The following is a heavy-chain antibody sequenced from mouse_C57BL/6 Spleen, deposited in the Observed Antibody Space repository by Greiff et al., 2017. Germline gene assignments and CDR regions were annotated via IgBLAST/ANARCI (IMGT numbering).Heavy chain of an antibody. CDR3: VCWALTRDY. V-gene: IGHV1-64*01. CDR1: GYTFTSYW. D-gene: IGHD1-1*01. CDR2: IHPNSGST. Sequence: QVQLQQSGAELVKPGASVKLSCKASGYTFTSYWMHWVKQRPGQGLEWIGMIHPNSGSTNYNEKFKSKATLTVDKSSSTAYMQLSSLTSEDSAVYYCVCWALTRDYWGQGTTLTVSS. J-gene: IGHJ2*01.